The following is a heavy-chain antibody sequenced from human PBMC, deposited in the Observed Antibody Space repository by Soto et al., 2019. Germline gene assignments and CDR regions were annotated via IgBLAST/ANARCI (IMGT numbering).Heavy chain of an antibody. Sequence: GGSLRLSCATSGIAFNSSGMHWLRQSPGKGLEWLALIWLDGSNRIYADSVKGRFTISRDNSKNTLYLQMDSLRADDTAIYYCARGNNHFDRWGQGILVTVSS. CDR2: IWLDGSNR. D-gene: IGHD1-20*01. CDR1: GIAFNSSG. J-gene: IGHJ4*02. CDR3: ARGNNHFDR. V-gene: IGHV3-33*01.